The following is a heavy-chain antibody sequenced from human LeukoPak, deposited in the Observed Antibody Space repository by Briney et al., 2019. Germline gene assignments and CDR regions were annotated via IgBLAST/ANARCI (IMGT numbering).Heavy chain of an antibody. Sequence: GGSLRLSCAASGFTVSSNYMSWVRQAPGKGLEWVANIRQDGDEKWYMDSVKGRFTISRDNAKNPVYLEMDSLRAEDTGVYYCARDRGADRFDYWGQGTQVTVSS. V-gene: IGHV3-7*01. CDR2: IRQDGDEK. J-gene: IGHJ4*02. D-gene: IGHD3-10*01. CDR3: ARDRGADRFDY. CDR1: GFTVSSNY.